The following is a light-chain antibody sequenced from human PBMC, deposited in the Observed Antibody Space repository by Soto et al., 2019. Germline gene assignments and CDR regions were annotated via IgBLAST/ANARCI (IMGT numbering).Light chain of an antibody. CDR3: QQYYSYPPWT. V-gene: IGKV1-8*01. J-gene: IGKJ1*01. CDR1: QGISSY. Sequence: IRMTQSPSSLSASTGDRVTITCRASQGISSYLAWYQQRPGKAPKLLIYAASTLQSGVPSRFSGSGSGTDFTLTISCLQSEDFATYYCQQYYSYPPWTFGQGTKVDI. CDR2: AAS.